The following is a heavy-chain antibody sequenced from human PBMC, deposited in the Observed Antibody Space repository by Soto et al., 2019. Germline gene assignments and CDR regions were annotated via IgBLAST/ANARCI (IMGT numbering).Heavy chain of an antibody. CDR1: GGSVSSGSYY. CDR3: ARFNWYFDL. V-gene: IGHV4-61*01. Sequence: SETLSLTCTVSGGSVSSGSYYWSWIRQPPGKGLEWIGYIYYSGSTNYNPSLKSRVTISVDTSKNQFSLKLSSVTAAETAVYYCARFNWYFDLWGRGTLVTVS. J-gene: IGHJ2*01. CDR2: IYYSGST.